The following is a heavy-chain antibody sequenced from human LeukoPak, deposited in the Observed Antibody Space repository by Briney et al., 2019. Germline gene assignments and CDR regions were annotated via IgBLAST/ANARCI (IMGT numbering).Heavy chain of an antibody. CDR3: ARGDGRGAFDL. Sequence: PGGSLRLSCAASGFTLSSYDMHWVRQATGKSLEWVSVIGIAGDIYYPGSVKGRFTISRGNAKNSLYLQMNSLRAGDTAVYYCARGDGRGAFDLWGQGTMVTVSA. D-gene: IGHD5-24*01. CDR1: GFTLSSYD. V-gene: IGHV3-13*04. J-gene: IGHJ3*01. CDR2: IGIAGDI.